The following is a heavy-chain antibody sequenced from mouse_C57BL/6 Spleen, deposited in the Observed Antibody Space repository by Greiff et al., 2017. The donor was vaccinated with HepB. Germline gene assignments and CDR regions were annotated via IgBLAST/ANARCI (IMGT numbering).Heavy chain of an antibody. CDR2: IYPSDSET. J-gene: IGHJ2*01. CDR1: GYTFTSYW. CDR3: ARRGDGYPYYFDY. D-gene: IGHD2-3*01. V-gene: IGHV1-61*01. Sequence: QVQLQQPGAELVRPGSSVKLSCKASGYTFTSYWMDWVKQRPGQGLEWIGNIYPSDSETHYNQKFKDKATLTVDKYSSTAYMQLSSLTSEDSAVYYCARRGDGYPYYFDYWGQGTTLTVSS.